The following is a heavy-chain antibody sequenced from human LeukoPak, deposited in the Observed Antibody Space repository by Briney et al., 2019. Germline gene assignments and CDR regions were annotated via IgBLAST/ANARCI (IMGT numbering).Heavy chain of an antibody. CDR2: IHYSGSP. V-gene: IGHV4-38-2*02. CDR1: GYSISTGFY. Sequence: KSSETLSLTCTVSGYSISTGFYWGWIRQPPGKGLEWIGTIHYSGSPYYNPSLKSRVTISVDTSKNQFSLRLSSVTAADTAVYYCARVHNYNFDYWGQGTLVTVSS. CDR3: ARVHNYNFDY. J-gene: IGHJ4*02. D-gene: IGHD4-11*01.